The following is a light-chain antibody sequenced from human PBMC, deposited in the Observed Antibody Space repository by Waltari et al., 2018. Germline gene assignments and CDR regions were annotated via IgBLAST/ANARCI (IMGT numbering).Light chain of an antibody. CDR3: CSYAGSSTVK. Sequence: QSALTQPASVSGSPGQSITISCTGTSRAVGSYKLGSWHQQHPGKPPRLMIYADSNRPSGSSTRFSGSKSGNTASLTISGLQAEDEAAYYCCSYAGSSTVKFGEGTYLTVL. CDR1: SRAVGSYKL. CDR2: ADS. J-gene: IGLJ2*01. V-gene: IGLV2-23*01.